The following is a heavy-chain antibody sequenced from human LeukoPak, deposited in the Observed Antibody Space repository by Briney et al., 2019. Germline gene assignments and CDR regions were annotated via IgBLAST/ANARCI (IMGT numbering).Heavy chain of an antibody. CDR3: ARDRYYYGSGSYGDY. CDR1: GYTFTSYG. D-gene: IGHD3-10*01. J-gene: IGHJ4*02. V-gene: IGHV1-18*04. Sequence: ASVKVSCKASGYTFTSYGISWVRQAPGQGLEWMGWISAYNGNTNYAQKLQGRVTMTTDTSTSTAYMELRSLRSDDTAVYYCARDRYYYGSGSYGDYWGQGTLVTVPS. CDR2: ISAYNGNT.